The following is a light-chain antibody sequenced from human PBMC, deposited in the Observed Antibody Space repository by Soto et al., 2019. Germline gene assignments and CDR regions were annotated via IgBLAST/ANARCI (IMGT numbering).Light chain of an antibody. J-gene: IGKJ1*01. CDR2: KAS. CDR3: QQYSRYWT. CDR1: QTISSW. V-gene: IGKV1-5*03. Sequence: DIQMTQSPSTLYGSVGDRVTITCRASQTISSWLAWYQQKPGKAPKLLIYKASTLKSGVPSRFSGSGSGTEFTLTISGLQPDDFATYYCQQYSRYWTFGQGTKVDIK.